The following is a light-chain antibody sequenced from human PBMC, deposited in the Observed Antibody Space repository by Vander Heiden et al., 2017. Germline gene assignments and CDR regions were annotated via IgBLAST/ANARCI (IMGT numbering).Light chain of an antibody. CDR2: GES. CDR1: QSVSSQ. Sequence: ILMTPSPSSLSASPGEGASLSCWASQSVSSQLAWYQQKPGKAPRLLIYGESTRATGVPARFSGSGSGTDFTLTIGSLQSEDFAVYYCQQYERCPLTFGRGTKVEIK. CDR3: QQYERCPLT. J-gene: IGKJ4*01. V-gene: IGKV3-15*01.